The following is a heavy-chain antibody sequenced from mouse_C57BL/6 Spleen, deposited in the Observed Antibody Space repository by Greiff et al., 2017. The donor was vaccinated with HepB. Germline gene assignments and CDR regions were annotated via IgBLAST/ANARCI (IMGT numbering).Heavy chain of an antibody. D-gene: IGHD3-2*02. Sequence: VQLQQPGAELVRPGTSVKLSCKASGYTFTSYWMHWVKQRPGQGLEWIGVIDPSDSYTNYNQKFKGKATLTVDTSSSTAYMQLSSLTSEDSAVYYCARVSSGYDYWGQGTTLTVSS. CDR1: GYTFTSYW. J-gene: IGHJ2*01. CDR3: ARVSSGYDY. V-gene: IGHV1-59*01. CDR2: IDPSDSYT.